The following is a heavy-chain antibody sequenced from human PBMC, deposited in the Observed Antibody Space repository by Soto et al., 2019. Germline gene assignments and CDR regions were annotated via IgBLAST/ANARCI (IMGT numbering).Heavy chain of an antibody. CDR1: GDSVSSNRAA. CDR2: TYYRSKWYN. J-gene: IGHJ4*02. CDR3: ARAWGFSSGWYGSFSY. V-gene: IGHV6-1*01. Sequence: SQTLSLTCAISGDSVSSNRAAWNWIRQSPSRGLEWLGRTYYRSKWYNDYAVSVKSRITINPDTSKNQFSLQLNSVTPEDTAVYYCARAWGFSSGWYGSFSYWGRRTLVTVSS. D-gene: IGHD6-19*01.